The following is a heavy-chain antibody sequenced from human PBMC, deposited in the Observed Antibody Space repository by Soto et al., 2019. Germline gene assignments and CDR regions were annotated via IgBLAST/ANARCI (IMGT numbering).Heavy chain of an antibody. CDR1: GGTFSSYA. J-gene: IGHJ4*02. Sequence: QVQLVQSGAEVKKPGSSVKVSCKASGGTFSSYAISWVRQAPGQGLEWMGGIIPIFGTANYAQKFQGRVTVSAGESTGTADMGLGSLRSEDPAVYYCGRSRIPRDYYGSGDGYWGQGTLVTVSS. D-gene: IGHD3-10*01. CDR3: GRSRIPRDYYGSGDGY. CDR2: IIPIFGTA. V-gene: IGHV1-69*12.